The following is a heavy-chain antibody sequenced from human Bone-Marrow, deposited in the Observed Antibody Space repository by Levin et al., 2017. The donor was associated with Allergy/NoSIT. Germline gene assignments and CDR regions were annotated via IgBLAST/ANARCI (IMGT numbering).Heavy chain of an antibody. V-gene: IGHV3-73*01. Sequence: GGSLRLSCAASGFTFSGSAMHWVRQASGKGLEWVGRIRSKANSYATAYAASVKGRFTISRDDSKNTAYLQMNSLKTEDTAVYYCTKHSSLDRELDTKTRYCSGGSCYYAFDIWGQGTMVTVSS. CDR3: TKHSSLDRELDTKTRYCSGGSCYYAFDI. CDR1: GFTFSGSA. J-gene: IGHJ3*02. D-gene: IGHD2-15*01. CDR2: IRSKANSYAT.